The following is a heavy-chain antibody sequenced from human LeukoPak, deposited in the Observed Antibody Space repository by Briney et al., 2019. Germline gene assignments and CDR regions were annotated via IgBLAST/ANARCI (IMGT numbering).Heavy chain of an antibody. CDR3: GKDPNGDYVGAFDF. CDR2: IRGTGGTT. D-gene: IGHD4-17*01. V-gene: IGHV3-23*01. J-gene: IGHJ3*01. Sequence: GGSLRLSCAASGFTFSDYALIWVRQAPGKGLEWISAIRGTGGTTYYADSVKGRCTISRDNSRNTVYPQMNSLRAEDTALYFCGKDPNGDYVGAFDFWGPGTMGTVSS. CDR1: GFTFSDYA.